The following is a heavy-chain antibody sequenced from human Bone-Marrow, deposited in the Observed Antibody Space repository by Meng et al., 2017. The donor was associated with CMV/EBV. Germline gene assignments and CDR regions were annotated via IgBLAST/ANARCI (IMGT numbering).Heavy chain of an antibody. D-gene: IGHD1-26*01. V-gene: IGHV3-74*01. CDR1: GFTFSSYW. CDR3: ARGADFGSYRIYYYYGMDV. CDR2: INSDGSST. Sequence: GESLKISCAASGFTFSSYWMHWVRQAPGKGLVWVSRINSDGSSTSYADSVKGRFTISRDNAKNTLYLQMNSLRAEDTAVYYCARGADFGSYRIYYYYGMDVWGQGTTVTV. J-gene: IGHJ6*02.